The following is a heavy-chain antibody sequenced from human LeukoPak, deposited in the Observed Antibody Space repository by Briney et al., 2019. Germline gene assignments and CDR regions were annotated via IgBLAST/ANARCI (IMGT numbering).Heavy chain of an antibody. D-gene: IGHD3-3*01. Sequence: QPGGSLRLSCAASGFTFSNYWMNWVRQAPGKGPEWVANIKQDGSEKDYVDSVKGRFTISRDNSKNSLYLQVNSLRAEDTAVYYCARGGRFLKWLIDYWGQGTLATVSS. V-gene: IGHV3-7*03. CDR2: IKQDGSEK. CDR3: ARGGRFLKWLIDY. J-gene: IGHJ4*02. CDR1: GFTFSNYW.